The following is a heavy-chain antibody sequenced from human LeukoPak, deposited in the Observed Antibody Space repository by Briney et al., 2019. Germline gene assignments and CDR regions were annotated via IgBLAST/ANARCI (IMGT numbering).Heavy chain of an antibody. CDR2: IIPIFGTA. CDR1: GGTLSSYA. CDR3: ARDRAYGYSTVWDFDY. J-gene: IGHJ4*02. Sequence: GASVKVSCKASGGTLSSYAISWVRQAPGQGLEWMGGIIPIFGTANYAQKFQGRVTITADESTSTAYMELSSLRSDDTAVYYCARDRAYGYSTVWDFDYWGQGTLVTVSS. V-gene: IGHV1-69*13. D-gene: IGHD6-19*01.